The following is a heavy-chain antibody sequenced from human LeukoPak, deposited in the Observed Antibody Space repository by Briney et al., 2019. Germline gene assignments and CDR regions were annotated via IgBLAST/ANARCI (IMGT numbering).Heavy chain of an antibody. CDR2: INSDGSGT. CDR3: ARDSRVGEPFDS. D-gene: IGHD1-14*01. CDR1: GFTFSNYW. V-gene: IGHV3-74*01. J-gene: IGHJ4*02. Sequence: GGSLRLSCAASGFTFSNYWMHWVRQAPGKGLVWVSRINSDGSGTRHADSVEGRFTISRDNAKNTLYLQMNSLRADDTAVYYCARDSRVGEPFDSWGQGTLVTVSS.